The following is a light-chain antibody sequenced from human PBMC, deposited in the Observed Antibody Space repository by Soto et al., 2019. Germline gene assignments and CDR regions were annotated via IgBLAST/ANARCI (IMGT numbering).Light chain of an antibody. Sequence: TQSPAILSAFPGEGATLSCRAAQGVTTSFAWYQQKRGQPPKLLIFDVSNWATGVPSRFSGSGSGTEVTPPISSLEPEDVAVYYCQQRSNWHSSFGQGTRLEIK. J-gene: IGKJ5*01. V-gene: IGKV3D-11*01. CDR3: QQRSNWHSS. CDR2: DVS. CDR1: QGVTTS.